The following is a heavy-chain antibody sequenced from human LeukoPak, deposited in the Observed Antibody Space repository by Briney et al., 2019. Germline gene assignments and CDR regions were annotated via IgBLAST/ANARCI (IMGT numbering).Heavy chain of an antibody. J-gene: IGHJ4*02. D-gene: IGHD6-6*01. Sequence: GGSLRLSCAASGFTFDDYATHWARQAPGKGLEWVSGISWNSGSIGYADSVKGRFTISRDNAKNSLYLQMNSLRAEDMALYYCAKGTEYSSSSWPDYWGQGTLVTVSS. CDR1: GFTFDDYA. V-gene: IGHV3-9*03. CDR2: ISWNSGSI. CDR3: AKGTEYSSSSWPDY.